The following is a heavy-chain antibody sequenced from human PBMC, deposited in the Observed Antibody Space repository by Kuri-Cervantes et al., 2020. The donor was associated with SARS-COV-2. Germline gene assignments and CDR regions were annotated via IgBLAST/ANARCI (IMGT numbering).Heavy chain of an antibody. J-gene: IGHJ5*02. Sequence: GESLKISCAASGFTFDDYGMSWVRQAPGKGLEWVSGINWNGGSTGYADPVKGRFTISRDNAKNSLYLQMNSLRAEDTALYYCARDLSDSSTPPHDPWGQGTLVTVSS. D-gene: IGHD2-2*01. CDR2: INWNGGST. CDR1: GFTFDDYG. CDR3: ARDLSDSSTPPHDP. V-gene: IGHV3-20*04.